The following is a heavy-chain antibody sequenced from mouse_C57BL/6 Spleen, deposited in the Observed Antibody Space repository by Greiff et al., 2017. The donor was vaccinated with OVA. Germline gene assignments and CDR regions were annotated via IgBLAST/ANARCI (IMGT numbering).Heavy chain of an antibody. CDR2: IDPNSGGT. CDR1: GYTFTSYW. CDR3: ARNYGNFYWYFDV. V-gene: IGHV1-72*01. J-gene: IGHJ1*03. D-gene: IGHD2-1*01. Sequence: VQLQQPGAELVKPGASVKLSCKASGYTFTSYWMHWVKQRPGRGLEWIGRIDPNSGGTKYNEKFKSKATLTVDKPSSTAYMELSSLTSEDAAVYYGARNYGNFYWYFDVWGTGTTVTVSS.